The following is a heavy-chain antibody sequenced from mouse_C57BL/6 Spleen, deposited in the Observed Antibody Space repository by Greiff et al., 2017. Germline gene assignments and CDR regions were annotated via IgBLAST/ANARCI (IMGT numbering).Heavy chain of an antibody. CDR3: ARDSSGYLDE. CDR1: GYTFTSYW. J-gene: IGHJ2*01. CDR2: IYPSDSET. D-gene: IGHD3-2*02. V-gene: IGHV1-61*01. Sequence: VQLQQPGAELVRPGSSVKLSCKASGYTFTSYWMDWVKQRPGQGLEWIGNIYPSDSETHYNQKFKDKATLTVDKSSSTAYMQLSSLTSEDSAVYYGARDSSGYLDEGGQGTTLTVSS.